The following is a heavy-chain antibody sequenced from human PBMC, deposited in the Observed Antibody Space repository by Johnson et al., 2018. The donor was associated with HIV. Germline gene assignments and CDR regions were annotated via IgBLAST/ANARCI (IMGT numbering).Heavy chain of an antibody. J-gene: IGHJ3*02. D-gene: IGHD4-17*01. V-gene: IGHV3-11*01. Sequence: QVQLVESGGGLVQPGGSLRLSCAASGFTFSDYYMSWIRQAPGKGLEGVSYISSSGSSIYYAASVRGRFPISRDNSKNTLYLQMKSLRVEDTAVYYGARSPETGDRLWRAFDIWGHGTMVTVS. CDR2: ISSSGSSI. CDR1: GFTFSDYY. CDR3: ARSPETGDRLWRAFDI.